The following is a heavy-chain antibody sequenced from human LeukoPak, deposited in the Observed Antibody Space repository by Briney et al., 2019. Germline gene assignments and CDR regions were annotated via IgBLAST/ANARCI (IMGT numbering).Heavy chain of an antibody. J-gene: IGHJ4*02. V-gene: IGHV4-38-2*02. CDR2: IYHSGST. D-gene: IGHD6-19*01. Sequence: SETLSLTCTVSGGSISSYYWGWIRQPPGKGLEWIGSIYHSGSTYYNPSLKSRVTISVDTSKNQFSLKLSSVTAADTAVYYCARRAGIAVAGTPDYWGQGTLVTVSS. CDR3: ARRAGIAVAGTPDY. CDR1: GGSISSYY.